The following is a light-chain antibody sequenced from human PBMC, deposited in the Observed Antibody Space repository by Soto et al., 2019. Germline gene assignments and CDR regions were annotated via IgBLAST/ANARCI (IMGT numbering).Light chain of an antibody. Sequence: EIVMTQSPATLSVSPGERATLSCRASQSIVNNLAWYQQKPGQGTRLLIYGASSRATGLPARFSGSGSGTGFTLTISSLQSEDFAIYYCQQYNDWPLTFGGGTKVEIK. J-gene: IGKJ4*01. CDR3: QQYNDWPLT. V-gene: IGKV3-15*01. CDR2: GAS. CDR1: QSIVNN.